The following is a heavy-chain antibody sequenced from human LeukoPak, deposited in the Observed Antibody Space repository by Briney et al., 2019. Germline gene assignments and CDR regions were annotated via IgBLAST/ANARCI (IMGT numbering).Heavy chain of an antibody. J-gene: IGHJ3*01. CDR2: IYPGDSDT. Sequence: GESLKISCKGSGYSFTSYWIGWVRQMPGKGLGWMWMIYPGDSDTRYSPSFQGEVTISADTSISTAYLRWSSLKASKTAIYYSARRGWITIDDAFDVWGPRTMVTASS. CDR1: GYSFTSYW. V-gene: IGHV5-51*01. CDR3: ARRGWITIDDAFDV. D-gene: IGHD3-10*01.